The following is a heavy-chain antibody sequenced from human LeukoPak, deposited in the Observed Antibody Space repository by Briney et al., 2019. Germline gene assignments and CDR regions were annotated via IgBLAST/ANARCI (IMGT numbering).Heavy chain of an antibody. CDR1: GYTFTGYY. V-gene: IGHV1-2*02. CDR2: INPNSGGT. Sequence: ASVKVSCKASGYTFTGYYMHWVRHAPGQGLEWMGWINPNSGGTNYAQKFQGRVTMTRDTSISTAYMELSRLRSDDTAVYYCARVFPRIAVAGPNKYFDYWGQGTLVTVSS. D-gene: IGHD6-19*01. J-gene: IGHJ4*02. CDR3: ARVFPRIAVAGPNKYFDY.